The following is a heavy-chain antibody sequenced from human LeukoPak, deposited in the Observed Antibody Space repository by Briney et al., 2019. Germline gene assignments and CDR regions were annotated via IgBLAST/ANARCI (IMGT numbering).Heavy chain of an antibody. D-gene: IGHD2/OR15-2a*01. CDR1: GGSFSGYY. Sequence: SETLSLTCAVYGGSFSGYYWSWIRQPPGKGLEWIGEINHSGSTNYNPSLKSRVTISVDTSKNQFSLKLSSVTAADTAVYYCARWGGNNVFYFDYWGQGTLVTVSS. V-gene: IGHV4-34*01. CDR2: INHSGST. CDR3: ARWGGNNVFYFDY. J-gene: IGHJ4*02.